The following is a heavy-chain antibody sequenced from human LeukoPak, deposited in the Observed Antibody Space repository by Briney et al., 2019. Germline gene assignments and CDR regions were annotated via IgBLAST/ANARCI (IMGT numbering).Heavy chain of an antibody. CDR2: IYSGGST. J-gene: IGHJ4*02. V-gene: IGHV3-53*01. Sequence: GGSLRLSCAASGFTVSSNYMSWVRQAPGKGLEWVSVIYSGGSTYYADSVKGRFTISRDNSKNTLYLQMNSLRAEDTAVYYCARVQDSSSWYPLDYWGQGTLVTVSS. D-gene: IGHD6-13*01. CDR3: ARVQDSSSWYPLDY. CDR1: GFTVSSNY.